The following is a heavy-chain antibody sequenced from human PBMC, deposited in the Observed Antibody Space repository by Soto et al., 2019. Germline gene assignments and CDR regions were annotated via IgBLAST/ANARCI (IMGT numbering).Heavy chain of an antibody. V-gene: IGHV3-23*01. CDR2: ISGSGGST. Sequence: ESGGGLVQPGGSLRLSCAASGFTFSSYAMSWVRQAPGKGLEWVSAISGSGGSTYYADSVKGRFTISRDNSKNTLYLQMNSLRAEDKAVYYCAKDQGDILTGYYNYYYYMDVWGKGTTVTVSS. CDR1: GFTFSSYA. D-gene: IGHD3-9*01. CDR3: AKDQGDILTGYYNYYYYMDV. J-gene: IGHJ6*03.